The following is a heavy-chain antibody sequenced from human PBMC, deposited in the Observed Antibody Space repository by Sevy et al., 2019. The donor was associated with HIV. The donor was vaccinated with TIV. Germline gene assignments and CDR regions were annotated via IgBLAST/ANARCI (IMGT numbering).Heavy chain of an antibody. CDR1: GYTFTGYY. CDR2: INPNSGST. D-gene: IGHD2-2*01. V-gene: IGHV1-2*02. J-gene: IGHJ5*02. CDR3: ARDLTGAAAAMSWFDP. Sequence: ASVKVSCKASGYTFTGYYIHWVRQAPGQGLEWMGWINPNSGSTNSAQKFQGRVTMTRDTSISTAYMELSRLRSDDTAVYYCARDLTGAAAAMSWFDPWGQGTLVTVSS.